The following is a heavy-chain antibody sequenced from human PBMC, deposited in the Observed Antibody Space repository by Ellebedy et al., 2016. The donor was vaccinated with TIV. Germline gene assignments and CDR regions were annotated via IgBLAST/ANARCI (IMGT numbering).Heavy chain of an antibody. V-gene: IGHV3-15*01. D-gene: IGHD3-10*01. CDR1: GFTFNNAW. CDR3: ATGGHYFGS. J-gene: IGHJ4*02. CDR2: IKTKSAGGTT. Sequence: GGSLRLXCAASGFTFNNAWMSWIRQAPGKGLEWVGRIKTKSAGGTTDYPAPVKGRFTVSRDDSKDTLYLQMDGLRPDDTALYYCATGGHYFGSWGQGTLVTVSS.